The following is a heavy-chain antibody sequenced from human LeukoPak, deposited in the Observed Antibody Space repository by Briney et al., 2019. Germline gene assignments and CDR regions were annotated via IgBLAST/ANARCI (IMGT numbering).Heavy chain of an antibody. D-gene: IGHD2/OR15-2a*01. V-gene: IGHV3-21*01. J-gene: IGHJ3*02. Sequence: GGALRLSSAASGFTFSSYSMIWVRQAPGKGLEWGSSISSSSSDIYYADSVKGRFTISRDNAKNSLYLQMNSLSAEDTAVYYCARGRIRESDAFDIWGQGTMVTVSS. CDR3: ARGRIRESDAFDI. CDR2: ISSSSSDI. CDR1: GFTFSSYS.